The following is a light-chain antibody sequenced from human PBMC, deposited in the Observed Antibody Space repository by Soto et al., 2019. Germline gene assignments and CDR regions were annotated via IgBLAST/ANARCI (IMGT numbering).Light chain of an antibody. CDR3: GTWDSRLSVVV. CDR2: GNY. V-gene: IGLV1-51*02. Sequence: QSVLTQPPSVSAAPGQKVTIPCSGSSSNIGNNNVSWYKKLPGTAPRLLIYGNYERPSRIPDRFSGAKSGTSATLDITGLQTGDEADYYCGTWDSRLSVVVFGGGTKLTVL. J-gene: IGLJ2*01. CDR1: SSNIGNNN.